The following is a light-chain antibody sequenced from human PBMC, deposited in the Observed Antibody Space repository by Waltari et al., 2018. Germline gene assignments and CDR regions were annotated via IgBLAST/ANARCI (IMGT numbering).Light chain of an antibody. CDR3: QHYLKLPVT. Sequence: EIVLTKSPGTLSLSLGERATGSCRASQSGSRALAWYQQKPGQAPRLLIYGASTRATGIPDRFSGSGSGTDFSLTISRLEPDDFAVYYCQHYLKLPVTFGQGTTVEI. CDR1: QSGSRA. CDR2: GAS. J-gene: IGKJ1*01. V-gene: IGKV3-20*01.